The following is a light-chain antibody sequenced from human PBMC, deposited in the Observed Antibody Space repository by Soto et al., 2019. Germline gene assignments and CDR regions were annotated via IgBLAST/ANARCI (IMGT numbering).Light chain of an antibody. J-gene: IGKJ3*01. Sequence: EIVLTQSPGTLPLSPGERATLSCRASQSVSSSYLAWYQQKPGQAPRLLIYGASSRATGIPDRFSGSGSGTDFTLTISRLEPEDFAVYYCQQYGSSPTFGPGTKVDIE. CDR1: QSVSSSY. CDR2: GAS. V-gene: IGKV3-20*01. CDR3: QQYGSSPT.